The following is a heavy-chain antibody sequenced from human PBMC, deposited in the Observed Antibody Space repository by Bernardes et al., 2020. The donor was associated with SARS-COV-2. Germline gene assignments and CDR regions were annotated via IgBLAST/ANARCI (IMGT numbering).Heavy chain of an antibody. Sequence: GGFLRFSCACSGFTFSNHLFSWLRQAPGKGLEWVSSISGPVMYIYYGDSVRGRFTTSRDNTRTSVFLQMESLRGEDTAVYYCSRDVGGTDWRFGFDVWRPGRIYHVSS. D-gene: IGHD3-9*01. CDR2: ISGPVMYI. CDR1: GFTFSNHL. J-gene: IGHJ3*01. V-gene: IGHV3-21*01. CDR3: SRDVGGTDWRFGFDV.